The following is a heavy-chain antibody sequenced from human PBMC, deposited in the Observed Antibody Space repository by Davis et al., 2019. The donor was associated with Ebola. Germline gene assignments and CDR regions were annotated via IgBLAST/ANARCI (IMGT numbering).Heavy chain of an antibody. D-gene: IGHD3-10*01. V-gene: IGHV3-7*01. CDR3: ARAGSVGAVDY. J-gene: IGHJ4*02. CDR2: INADGSEK. CDR1: GFTFSDNW. Sequence: PGGSLRLSCAASGFTFSDNWMSWVRQAPGMGLDWVANINADGSEKYYVDSVNGRFTISRDNAKNSLYLQLNSLRDEDTAVYYCARAGSVGAVDYWGQGTLVTVFS.